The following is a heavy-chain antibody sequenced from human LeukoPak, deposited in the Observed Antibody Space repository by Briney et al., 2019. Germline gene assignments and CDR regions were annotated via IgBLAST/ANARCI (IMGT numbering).Heavy chain of an antibody. D-gene: IGHD3-3*01. V-gene: IGHV3-23*01. Sequence: GGSLRLSCAASGFTFGTFAFRWVRQAPGKGLEWVSSITGDDSTYYADSVKGRFTISRDTSSNTLYLQMNSLRAEDTALYYCAKGHYDFRDYWGQGTLVTVPS. CDR2: ITGDDST. J-gene: IGHJ4*02. CDR1: GFTFGTFA. CDR3: AKGHYDFRDY.